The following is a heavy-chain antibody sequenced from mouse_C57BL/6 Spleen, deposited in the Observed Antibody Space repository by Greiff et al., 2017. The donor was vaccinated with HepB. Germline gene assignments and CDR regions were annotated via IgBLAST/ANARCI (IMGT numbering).Heavy chain of an antibody. CDR1: GYTFTSYW. CDR2: IYPGSGST. Sequence: QVQLQQPGAELVKPGASVKMSCKASGYTFTSYWITWVKQRPGQGLEWIGDIYPGSGSTNYNEKFKSKATLTVDTSSSTAYMQLSSLTSEDSAVYYCARGDGYYPRWYCDVWGTGTTVTVSS. D-gene: IGHD2-3*01. J-gene: IGHJ1*03. CDR3: ARGDGYYPRWYCDV. V-gene: IGHV1-55*01.